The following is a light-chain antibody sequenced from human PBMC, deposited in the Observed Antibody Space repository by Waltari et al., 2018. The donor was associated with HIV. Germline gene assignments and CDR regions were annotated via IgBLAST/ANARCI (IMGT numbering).Light chain of an antibody. CDR1: QYVRRD. Sequence: AIQMTQSLSSLSASVGDRVTITCRASQYVRRDLGWYPQKPGKAPKLLIYAASSLQGGVPSRFGGAGSGPDFTLPINGLQPEDFATCYCLQDYSFPFPFGPGTNVDV. CDR2: AAS. CDR3: LQDYSFPFP. V-gene: IGKV1-6*01. J-gene: IGKJ3*01.